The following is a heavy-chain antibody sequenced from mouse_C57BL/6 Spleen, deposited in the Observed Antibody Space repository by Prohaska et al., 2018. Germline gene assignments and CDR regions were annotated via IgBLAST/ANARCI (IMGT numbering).Heavy chain of an antibody. Sequence: HGKSLEWIGYIYPNNGGNGYNQKFKGKATLTVDKSSSTAYMELRSLTSEDSAVYYCARDYGTPYYFDYWGQGTTLTVSS. CDR3: ARDYGTPYYFDY. J-gene: IGHJ2*01. V-gene: IGHV1-34*01. D-gene: IGHD1-1*01. CDR2: IYPNNGGN.